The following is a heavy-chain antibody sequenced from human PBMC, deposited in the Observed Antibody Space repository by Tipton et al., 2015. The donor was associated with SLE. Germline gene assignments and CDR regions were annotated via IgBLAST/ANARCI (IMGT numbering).Heavy chain of an antibody. CDR1: GFTFSSYW. J-gene: IGHJ6*02. V-gene: IGHV3-7*01. CDR3: AREGDCSSTSCPIYYYYGMDV. Sequence: SLRLSCAASGFTFSSYWMSWVRQAPGKGLEWVANIKQDGSEKYYVDSVKGRFTISRDNAKNSLYLQMNSLRAEDTAVYYCAREGDCSSTSCPIYYYYGMDVWGQGTTVTVSS. D-gene: IGHD2-2*01. CDR2: IKQDGSEK.